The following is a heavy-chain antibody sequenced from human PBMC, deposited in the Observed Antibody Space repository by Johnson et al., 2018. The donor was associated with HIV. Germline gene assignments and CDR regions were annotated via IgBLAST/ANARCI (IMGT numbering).Heavy chain of an antibody. J-gene: IGHJ3*01. V-gene: IGHV3-NL1*01. CDR3: ASGDDDGF. CDR2: IYSGGST. D-gene: IGHD5-12*01. CDR1: GFTFSSYG. Sequence: QVQLVESGGGLVQPGGSLRLSCAASGFTFSSYGMHWVRQAPGKGLEWVSVIYSGGSTYYADSVKGRFTISRDNSKNTLYLQMNSLRAEDTAVYYCASGDDDGFWGRGTMVTVSS.